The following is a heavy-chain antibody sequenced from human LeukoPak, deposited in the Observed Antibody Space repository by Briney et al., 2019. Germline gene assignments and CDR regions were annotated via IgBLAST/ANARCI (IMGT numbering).Heavy chain of an antibody. Sequence: GGSLRLSCAASGFSFSMYSMHWVRKAPGKGLEYVSAIDPNGGSTYYANSVRGRFTVSRDNSRNTLYLQMGSLTAEDMAVYYCARVEGYGYYGLWGRGTLLTVSS. CDR2: IDPNGGST. D-gene: IGHD2-15*01. CDR3: ARVEGYGYYGL. J-gene: IGHJ2*01. V-gene: IGHV3-64*01. CDR1: GFSFSMYS.